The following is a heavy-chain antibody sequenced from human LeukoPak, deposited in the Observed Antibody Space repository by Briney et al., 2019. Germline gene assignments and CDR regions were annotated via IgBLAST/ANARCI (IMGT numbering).Heavy chain of an antibody. V-gene: IGHV3-33*08. CDR1: GFTLSSYA. Sequence: GGSLRLSCAASGFTLSSYAMTWVRQAPGEGLEWVAVIWYDGSNKYYADSVKGRFTISRDNSKNTLYLQMNSLRAEDTAVYYCARDGSDGMDVWGQGTTVTVSS. CDR3: ARDGSDGMDV. J-gene: IGHJ6*02. CDR2: IWYDGSNK.